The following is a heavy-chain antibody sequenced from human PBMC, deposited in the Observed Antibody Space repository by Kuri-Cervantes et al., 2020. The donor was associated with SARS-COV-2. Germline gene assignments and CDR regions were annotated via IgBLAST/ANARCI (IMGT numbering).Heavy chain of an antibody. Sequence: GESLKISCVASGFTFSSYSMNWVRQAPGKGLEWVSYISSSSSTIYYEDSVKGRFTISRDNAKNSLYLQMNSLRDEDTAVYYCARAVVVVPAAIEGVYGMDVWGQGTTVTVSS. J-gene: IGHJ6*02. CDR1: GFTFSSYS. V-gene: IGHV3-48*02. CDR3: ARAVVVVPAAIEGVYGMDV. CDR2: ISSSSSTI. D-gene: IGHD2-2*01.